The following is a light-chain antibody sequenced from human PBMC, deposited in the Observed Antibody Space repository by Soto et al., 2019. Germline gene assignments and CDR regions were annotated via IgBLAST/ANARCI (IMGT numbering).Light chain of an antibody. CDR1: QSVSNY. CDR2: DAS. CDR3: QQRSDLPPLT. V-gene: IGKV3-11*01. J-gene: IGKJ4*01. Sequence: EIVLTQSPATLSLSPGERATLSCRASQSVSNYLAWYQQKPGQAPRLLIYDASNRATGIPARFSGSGSGTDFTLTISSLEPEDVSVYYCQQRSDLPPLTFGGGTKVEIK.